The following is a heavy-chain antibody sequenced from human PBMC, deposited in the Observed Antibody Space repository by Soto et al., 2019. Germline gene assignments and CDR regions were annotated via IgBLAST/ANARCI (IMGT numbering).Heavy chain of an antibody. CDR2: IIPILGIA. Sequence: QVQLVQSGAEVKKPGSSVKVSCKASGGTFSSYTISWVRQAPGQGLEWMGRIIPILGIANYAQKFQGRVTITADKSTSTAYMELSSLRSEDTAVYYCARDSPDYDIFTGYYVSYYYMDVWGKGTTVTVSS. CDR3: ARDSPDYDIFTGYYVSYYYMDV. D-gene: IGHD3-9*01. CDR1: GGTFSSYT. J-gene: IGHJ6*03. V-gene: IGHV1-69*08.